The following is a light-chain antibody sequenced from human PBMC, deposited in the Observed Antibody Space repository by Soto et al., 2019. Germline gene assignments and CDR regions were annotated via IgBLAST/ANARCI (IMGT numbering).Light chain of an antibody. CDR1: QGIGND. Sequence: AIQMTQSPSSLSASVGDRVTITCRASQGIGNDLGWYQQKPGKAPKLLSYAVSSLQSGVPSRFSGSGSGTDFTLTISSLQPEDFATYYCLQDYNSPYTFGQGTKLEIK. CDR3: LQDYNSPYT. J-gene: IGKJ2*01. CDR2: AVS. V-gene: IGKV1-6*01.